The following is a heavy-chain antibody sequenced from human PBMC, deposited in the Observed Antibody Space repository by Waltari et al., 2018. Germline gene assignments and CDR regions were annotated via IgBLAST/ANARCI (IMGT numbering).Heavy chain of an antibody. CDR1: GLPLGDYA. J-gene: IGHJ6*03. Sequence: EVQLVESGGGLVQPGRSLRLSCKASGLPLGDYAMSLLRQAPGKGLEWVGFIRSKAYGGTTEYAASVKGRFTISRDDSKSIAYLQMNSLKTEDTAVYYCTRWSYYYMDVWGKGTTVTISS. D-gene: IGHD3-3*01. V-gene: IGHV3-49*03. CDR2: IRSKAYGGTT. CDR3: TRWSYYYMDV.